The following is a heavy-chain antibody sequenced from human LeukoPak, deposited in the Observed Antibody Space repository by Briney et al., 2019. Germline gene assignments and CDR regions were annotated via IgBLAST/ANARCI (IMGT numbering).Heavy chain of an antibody. Sequence: SETLSLTCTVSGGSISSYYWSWIRQPAGKGLEWIGRIYTSGSTNYNPSLKSRVTMSVDTSKNQFSLKLSSVTAADTAVYYCARRGYSGYEYYYYYMDVWGKGTTVTVSS. CDR2: IYTSGST. CDR1: GGSISSYY. D-gene: IGHD5-12*01. CDR3: ARRGYSGYEYYYYYMDV. J-gene: IGHJ6*03. V-gene: IGHV4-4*07.